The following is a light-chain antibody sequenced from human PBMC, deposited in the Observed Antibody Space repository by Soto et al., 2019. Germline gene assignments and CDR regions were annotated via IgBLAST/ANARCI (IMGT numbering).Light chain of an antibody. CDR3: GTWDSSLSXYV. Sequence: QSVLTQPPSVSAAPGQKVTISCSGSSSNIGNNYVSWYQQLPGTAPKPLIYDNNKRPSGIPDRFSGSKSGTSATLGITGLQTGDEADYYCGTWDSSLSXYVFGTGTKVTVL. V-gene: IGLV1-51*01. CDR2: DNN. J-gene: IGLJ1*01. CDR1: SSNIGNNY.